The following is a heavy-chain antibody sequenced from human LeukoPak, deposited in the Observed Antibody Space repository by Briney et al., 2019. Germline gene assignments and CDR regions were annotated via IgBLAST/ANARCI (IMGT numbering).Heavy chain of an antibody. Sequence: GGSLRLSCAASGFTFSTFAMSWVRQAPGKGLEWVSAISASDTSTYYADSVKGRFTISRDNSKNTLYLQMNSLRAEDTAVYFCAKRGYTGSAIYYYYYMDVWGKGTTVTVSS. CDR2: ISASDTST. CDR3: AKRGYTGSAIYYYYYMDV. J-gene: IGHJ6*03. CDR1: GFTFSTFA. D-gene: IGHD5-12*01. V-gene: IGHV3-23*01.